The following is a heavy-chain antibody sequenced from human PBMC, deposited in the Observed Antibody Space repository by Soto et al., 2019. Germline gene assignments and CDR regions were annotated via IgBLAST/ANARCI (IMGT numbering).Heavy chain of an antibody. J-gene: IGHJ4*02. CDR3: ARDDSGGHYVIDY. D-gene: IGHD1-26*01. CDR1: GFTFSSYA. V-gene: IGHV3-30-3*01. CDR2: ISYDGSKK. Sequence: QVQLVESGGGVVQPGRSLRLSCAASGFTFSSYAMHWVRQAPGKGLEWVAVISYDGSKKYYADSVKGRFTISRDNSKHTLFVQMNSLRAEDTAVYYCARDDSGGHYVIDYWGQGTLVTVSS.